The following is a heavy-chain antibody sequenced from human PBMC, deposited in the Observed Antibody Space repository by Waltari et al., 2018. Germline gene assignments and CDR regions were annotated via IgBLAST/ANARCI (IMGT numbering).Heavy chain of an antibody. V-gene: IGHV4-4*02. CDR2: IQRSGRT. CDR1: GDSMSSSDW. CDR3: ARDRGRGIYLDS. Sequence: QTQLQESGPGLVKPSGTLSRTCTVSGDSMSSSDWWSWVRQTPEKGLEWIGQIQRSGRTHYNPSFESRVTISIDTSKNQFSLKVTSTTAADTAVYYCARDRGRGIYLDSWGRGTLVTVSP. D-gene: IGHD2-15*01. J-gene: IGHJ4*02.